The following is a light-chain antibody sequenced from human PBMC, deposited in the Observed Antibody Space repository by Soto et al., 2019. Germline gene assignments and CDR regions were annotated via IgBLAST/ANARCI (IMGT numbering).Light chain of an antibody. CDR1: QGINSY. J-gene: IGKJ3*01. CDR2: ATS. V-gene: IGKV1-9*01. Sequence: DIQLTQSPSFLSASVGDRVTITCRASQGINSYLAWYQQTPGKAPKLLIYATSTSQTGVPSRFSGSGTGTEFTLTTSSLQTEDFATYYCQQFNSYPLLFHFGPGTRVEIK. CDR3: QQFNSYPLLFH.